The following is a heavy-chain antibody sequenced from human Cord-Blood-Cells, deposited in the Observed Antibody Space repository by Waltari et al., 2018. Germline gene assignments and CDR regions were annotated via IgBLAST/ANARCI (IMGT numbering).Heavy chain of an antibody. V-gene: IGHV4-38-2*01. J-gene: IGHJ4*02. Sequence: QVQLQESGPGLVKPSETLSLTCAVSGYSISSGYYWGWIRQPPGKGLEWIGSIYHSGSTYYNPSLKSRVTISVDTPKNQFSLKLSSVTAADTAVYYCASGYSSSDYWGQGTLVTVSS. CDR1: GYSISSGYY. CDR3: ASGYSSSDY. CDR2: IYHSGST. D-gene: IGHD6-13*01.